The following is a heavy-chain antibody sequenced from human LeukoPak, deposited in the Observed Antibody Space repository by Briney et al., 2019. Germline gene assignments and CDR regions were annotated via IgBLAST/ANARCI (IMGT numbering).Heavy chain of an antibody. CDR2: INHSGST. Sequence: SETLSLTCAVYGGSFSGYYWSWIRQPPGKGLEWIGEINHSGSTNYNPSLKSRVTISVDTSKNQFSLKLSSVTAADTAVYYCARGAAAVDYWGQGPLVTVSS. J-gene: IGHJ4*02. D-gene: IGHD6-13*01. CDR1: GGSFSGYY. CDR3: ARGAAAVDY. V-gene: IGHV4-34*01.